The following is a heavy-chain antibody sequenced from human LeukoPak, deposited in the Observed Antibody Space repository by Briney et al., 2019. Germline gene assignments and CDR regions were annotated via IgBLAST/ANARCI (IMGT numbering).Heavy chain of an antibody. CDR2: ISYDGRNE. V-gene: IGHV3-30*18. J-gene: IGHJ6*03. CDR1: GFTFNSYG. Sequence: PGGSLRLSCAASGFTFNSYGMHWVRQAPGKGLDWVAVISYDGRNEYYADSVKGRFTISRDNSKNTLYLQMNSLRVEDTAVYYCAKDQKSKSSSSNYYYYYMDVWGKGTTVTVSS. CDR3: AKDQKSKSSSSNYYYYYMDV. D-gene: IGHD6-6*01.